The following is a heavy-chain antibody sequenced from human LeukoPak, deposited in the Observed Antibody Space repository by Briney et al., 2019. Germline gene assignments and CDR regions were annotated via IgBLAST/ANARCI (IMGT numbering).Heavy chain of an antibody. V-gene: IGHV4-34*01. D-gene: IGHD5-18*01. Sequence: PSETLSLTCAVYGGSFSGYYWSWIRQPPGKGPEWIGEINHSGSTNYNPSLKSRVTISVDTSKNQFSLKLSSVTAADTAVYYCARRRGYSYGYYFDYWGQGTLVTVSS. J-gene: IGHJ4*02. CDR2: INHSGST. CDR1: GGSFSGYY. CDR3: ARRRGYSYGYYFDY.